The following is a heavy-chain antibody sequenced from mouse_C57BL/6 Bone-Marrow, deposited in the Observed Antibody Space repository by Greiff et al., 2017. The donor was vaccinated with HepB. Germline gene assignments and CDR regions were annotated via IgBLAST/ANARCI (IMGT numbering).Heavy chain of an antibody. CDR1: GFTFSDYG. D-gene: IGHD1-1*01. J-gene: IGHJ3*01. CDR3: ARLTTEEGMAY. Sequence: EVQLEESGGGLVKPGGSLKLSCAASGFTFSDYGMHWVRQAPEKGLEWVAYISSGSSTIYYADTVKGRFTISRDNAKNTLFLQMTSLRSEDTALYYCARLTTEEGMAYWGQGTLVTVSA. V-gene: IGHV5-17*01. CDR2: ISSGSSTI.